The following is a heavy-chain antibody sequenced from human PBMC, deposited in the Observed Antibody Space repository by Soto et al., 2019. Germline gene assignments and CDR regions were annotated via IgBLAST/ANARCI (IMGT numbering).Heavy chain of an antibody. V-gene: IGHV2-26*01. CDR1: GFSLSNAKMG. CDR3: ARISRDGYNYLDY. Sequence: SGPTLVNPTEPLTLTCTVSGFSLSNAKMGVTWIRQPPGKALEWLAHIFSNDEKSYSTSLTSRLTISKDTSQSQVVLTMTNMDPVDTATYYCARISRDGYNYLDYWGQGTLVTVSS. CDR2: IFSNDEK. D-gene: IGHD5-12*01. J-gene: IGHJ4*02.